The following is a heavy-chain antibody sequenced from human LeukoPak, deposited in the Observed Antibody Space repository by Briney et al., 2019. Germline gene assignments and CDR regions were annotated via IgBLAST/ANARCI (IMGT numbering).Heavy chain of an antibody. D-gene: IGHD6-19*01. CDR2: ISGSGGST. Sequence: GGSLRLSCAASGFTFSSYAMSWVRQAPGKGLEWVSAISGSGGSTYYADSVKGRFTISRDNSKNTLYLRMNSLRAEDTAVYYCAKVTIAVAGTGYFDYWGQGTLVTVSS. J-gene: IGHJ4*02. CDR1: GFTFSSYA. V-gene: IGHV3-23*01. CDR3: AKVTIAVAGTGYFDY.